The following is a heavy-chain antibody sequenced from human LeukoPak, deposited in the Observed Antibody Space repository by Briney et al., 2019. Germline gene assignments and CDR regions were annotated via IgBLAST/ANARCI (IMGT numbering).Heavy chain of an antibody. J-gene: IGHJ4*02. Sequence: GGSLRLSCAASGFTFSTHWMNWYRQAPGKGLEWVGNINQDASEINYVDSVRGRFTISRDNAKNSLHLQMNSLRAEDTAVYYCATDRDNSDWQKRFDSWGQGTLVTVSS. CDR1: GFTFSTHW. CDR2: INQDASEI. CDR3: ATDRDNSDWQKRFDS. D-gene: IGHD2-21*02. V-gene: IGHV3-7*01.